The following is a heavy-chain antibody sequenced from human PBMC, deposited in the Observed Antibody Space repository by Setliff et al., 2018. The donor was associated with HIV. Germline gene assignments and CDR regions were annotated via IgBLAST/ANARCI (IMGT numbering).Heavy chain of an antibody. CDR2: INPNSGGT. Sequence: ASVKVSCKASGYTFSDYYMHWVRQAPGQGLEWMGWINPNSGGTNYAQKFQGRVTMTRDTSISTAYMELSSLKSDDTAVYYCAKQMKSMGPYDGFDIWGQGTMVTVSS. J-gene: IGHJ3*02. CDR1: GYTFSDYY. CDR3: AKQMKSMGPYDGFDI. V-gene: IGHV1-2*02. D-gene: IGHD3-10*01.